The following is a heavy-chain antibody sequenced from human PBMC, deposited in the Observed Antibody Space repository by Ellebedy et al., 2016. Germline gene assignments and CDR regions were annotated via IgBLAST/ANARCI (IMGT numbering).Heavy chain of an antibody. D-gene: IGHD1-26*01. CDR3: ARPDSGSLGYFDY. Sequence: GGSLRLSXAASGFTFSSYAMHWVRQAPGKGLEWVAVISYDGSNKYYADSVKGRFTISRDNSKNTLYLQMNSLRAEDTAVYYCARPDSGSLGYFDYWGQGTLVTVSS. V-gene: IGHV3-30-3*01. CDR1: GFTFSSYA. CDR2: ISYDGSNK. J-gene: IGHJ4*02.